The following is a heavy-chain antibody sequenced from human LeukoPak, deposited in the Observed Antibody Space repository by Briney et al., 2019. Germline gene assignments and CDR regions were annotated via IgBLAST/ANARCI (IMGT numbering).Heavy chain of an antibody. Sequence: GGSLRLSCAASGFTFSSYAMHWVRQAPGKGLEWVSAISGSGGSTYYADSVKGRFTISRDNSKNTLYLQMNSLRAEDTAVYYCAKAYNWNYYYFDYWGQGTLVTVSS. CDR1: GFTFSSYA. J-gene: IGHJ4*02. V-gene: IGHV3-23*01. CDR2: ISGSGGST. D-gene: IGHD1-7*01. CDR3: AKAYNWNYYYFDY.